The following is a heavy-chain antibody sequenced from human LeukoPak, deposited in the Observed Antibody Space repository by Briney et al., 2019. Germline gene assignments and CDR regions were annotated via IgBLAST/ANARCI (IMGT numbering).Heavy chain of an antibody. V-gene: IGHV4-39*07. CDR1: GGSISSSSYY. CDR2: IYYSGST. Sequence: SETLSLTCTVSGGSISSSSYYWGWIRQPPGKGLEWIGSIYYSGSTYYNPSLKSRVTISVDTSKNQFSLNLSSVTAADTAVYYCARDSKDSQVTGYYYYGMDVWGQGTTVTVSS. J-gene: IGHJ6*02. CDR3: ARDSKDSQVTGYYYYGMDV. D-gene: IGHD4-23*01.